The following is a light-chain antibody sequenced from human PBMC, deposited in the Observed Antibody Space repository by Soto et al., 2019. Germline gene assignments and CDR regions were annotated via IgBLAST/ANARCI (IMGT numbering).Light chain of an antibody. CDR3: QQYNSYSLT. Sequence: DIQMIQSPSTLSASVGDRVTITCRASQSIDSWLAWYQQKPGKAPKLLIYKASSLESGVPSRFSGSGSGTEFTLTISTLQPDDFATYYCQQYNSYSLTFGGGTKVEIK. CDR2: KAS. CDR1: QSIDSW. V-gene: IGKV1-5*03. J-gene: IGKJ4*01.